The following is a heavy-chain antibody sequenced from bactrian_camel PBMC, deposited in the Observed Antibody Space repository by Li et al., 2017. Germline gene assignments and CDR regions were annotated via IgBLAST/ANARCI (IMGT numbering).Heavy chain of an antibody. J-gene: IGHJ6*01. Sequence: VQLVESGGGSVQPGGSLRLSCAASGFTFGSATMTWVRQAPGKGREWVSTIYNVGGSTAYAASVKGRFTISRDNAKKAVYLEMNSLKPEDTGVYYCAADRGYGLDCDDASGYWGQGTQVTVS. V-gene: IGHV3S40*01. CDR3: AADRGYGLDCDDASGY. D-gene: IGHD3*01. CDR1: GFTFGSAT. CDR2: IYNVGGST.